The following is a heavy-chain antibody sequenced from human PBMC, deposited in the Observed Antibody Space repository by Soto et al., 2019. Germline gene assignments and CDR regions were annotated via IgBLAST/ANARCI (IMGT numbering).Heavy chain of an antibody. V-gene: IGHV4-34*12. CDR1: GASSCSYY. CDR2: ILPRGRT. Sequence: SETLSLTCAVYGASSCSYYCSWIRKPQRKGLEWNGAILPRGRTNYSPSLNSRVTISIATSKNQSSRKLSSVTAAGTAVYYCATANEDYVWGSYRSPLDYWGQGTLVTDSS. CDR3: ATANEDYVWGSYRSPLDY. D-gene: IGHD3-16*02. J-gene: IGHJ4*02.